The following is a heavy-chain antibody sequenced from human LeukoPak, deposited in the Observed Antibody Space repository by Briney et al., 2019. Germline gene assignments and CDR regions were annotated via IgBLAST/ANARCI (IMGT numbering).Heavy chain of an antibody. CDR3: ARRDISSGIDY. Sequence: SETLSLTCTVSGGSISSYYWSWIRQPPGKGLEWIGYIYYSGSTNYNPSLKSRVTISVDTSKNQFSLKLSSVTAADTALYFCARRDISSGIDYWGQGTLVTVSS. CDR2: IYYSGST. V-gene: IGHV4-59*01. D-gene: IGHD3-22*01. J-gene: IGHJ4*02. CDR1: GGSISSYY.